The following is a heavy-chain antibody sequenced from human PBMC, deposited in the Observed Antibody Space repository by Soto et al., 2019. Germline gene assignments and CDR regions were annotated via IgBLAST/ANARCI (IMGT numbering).Heavy chain of an antibody. CDR1: GASVSSASYY. Sequence: QVQLKESGPGLLKPSETLSLTCTVSGASVSSASYYWAWLRQPPGRGLEWIGSVYFSGSTSYLPSLKSRVTVSVDTSKNQFSLNLASVTASDSAVYYCARIDGDYGHNWFDPWGRGTLVIVSP. CDR3: ARIDGDYGHNWFDP. J-gene: IGHJ5*02. CDR2: VYFSGST. V-gene: IGHV4-61*01. D-gene: IGHD4-17*01.